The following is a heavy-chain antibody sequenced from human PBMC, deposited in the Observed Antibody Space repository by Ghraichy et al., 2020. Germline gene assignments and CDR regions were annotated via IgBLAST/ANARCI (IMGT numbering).Heavy chain of an antibody. V-gene: IGHV3-53*01. CDR2: IYSGGAT. J-gene: IGHJ6*02. D-gene: IGHD1-26*01. CDR1: GFTVGSNY. Sequence: LSLTCAASGFTVGSNYLTWVRQGPGKGLDWVALIYSGGATYYADSVKGRFTISRDNSKNTLFLQMNSLRAEDTAVYYCASEPPSWEVNGEDVWGQGIAVTVSS. CDR3: ASEPPSWEVNGEDV.